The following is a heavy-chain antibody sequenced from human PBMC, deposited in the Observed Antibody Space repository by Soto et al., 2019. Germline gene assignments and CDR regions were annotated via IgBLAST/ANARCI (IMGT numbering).Heavy chain of an antibody. J-gene: IGHJ4*02. D-gene: IGHD2-2*01. V-gene: IGHV4-39*01. CDR3: ARHIGYCSSTSCPPHY. CDR1: GGSISSSSYY. CDR2: IYYSGST. Sequence: SETLSLTCTVSGGSISSSSYYWGWIRQPPGKGLEWIGSIYYSGSTYYNPSLKSRVTISVDTSKNQFSLKLSSVTAADTAVYYCARHIGYCSSTSCPPHYWGQGTLVTVSS.